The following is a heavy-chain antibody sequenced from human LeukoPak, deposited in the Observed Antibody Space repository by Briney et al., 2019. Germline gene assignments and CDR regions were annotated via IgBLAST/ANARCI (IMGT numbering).Heavy chain of an antibody. CDR1: GDSVSSNSAA. CDR3: ARSHGGSSNWFDP. Sequence: SQTLSLTCAISGDSVSSNSAAWNWIRQSPSRGLEWLGSTYYRSKWYNDYAESVKSRITINPDTSKNQFSLQLNSVTPDDTAVYFCARSHGGSSNWFDPWGQGTLVTVSS. J-gene: IGHJ5*02. V-gene: IGHV6-1*01. D-gene: IGHD2-15*01. CDR2: TYYRSKWYN.